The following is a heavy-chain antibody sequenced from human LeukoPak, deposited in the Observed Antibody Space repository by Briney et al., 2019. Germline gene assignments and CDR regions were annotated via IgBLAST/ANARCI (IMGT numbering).Heavy chain of an antibody. CDR2: IYHSGST. J-gene: IGHJ3*02. Sequence: SETLSLTCTVSGGSVSSGGYYWSWIRQPPGKGLEWIRYIYHSGSTYYNPSLKSRVTISVDRSKNQFSLKLSSVTAADTAVYYCARDVVVPAAHAFDIWGQGTMVTVSS. CDR1: GGSVSSGGYY. D-gene: IGHD2-2*01. V-gene: IGHV4-30-2*01. CDR3: ARDVVVPAAHAFDI.